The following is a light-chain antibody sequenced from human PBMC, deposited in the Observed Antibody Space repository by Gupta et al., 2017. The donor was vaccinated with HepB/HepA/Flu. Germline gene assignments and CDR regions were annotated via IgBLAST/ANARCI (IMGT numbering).Light chain of an antibody. Sequence: DIQMTQSPSTVSASVGDRVTITCRASQSISTWLAWYQHKPGKAPKLLIHKASSLKSGVPSRFSGSGSGTEFTLTISSLQPDDSATYYCQQYDTLGTFGQGTKVEIK. J-gene: IGKJ1*01. V-gene: IGKV1-5*03. CDR2: KAS. CDR3: QQYDTLGT. CDR1: QSISTW.